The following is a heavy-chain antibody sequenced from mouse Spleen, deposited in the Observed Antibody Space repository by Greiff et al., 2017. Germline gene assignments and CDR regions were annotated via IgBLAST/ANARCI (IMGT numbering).Heavy chain of an antibody. V-gene: IGHV1S81*02. CDR3: ARSGWLLTY. CDR1: GYTFTSYW. Sequence: QVQLQQSGAELVKPGASVKLSCKASGYTFTSYWMHWVKQRPGQGLEWIGEINPSNGRTNYNEKFKSKATLTVDKSSSTAYMQLSSLTSEDSAVYYCARSGWLLTYWGQGTLVTVSA. D-gene: IGHD2-3*01. J-gene: IGHJ3*01. CDR2: INPSNGRT.